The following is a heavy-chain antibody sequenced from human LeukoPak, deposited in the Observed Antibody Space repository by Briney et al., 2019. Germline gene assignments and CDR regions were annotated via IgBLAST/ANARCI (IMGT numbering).Heavy chain of an antibody. Sequence: SETLSLTCTVSGGSISSYYWSWIWQPPGKGLEWIGYIYYSGSTNYNPSLKSRVTISVDTSKNQFSLKLTSVTAADTAVYYCARYGVYAIWGQGTMVTVSS. V-gene: IGHV4-59*01. CDR1: GGSISSYY. CDR2: IYYSGST. D-gene: IGHD2/OR15-2a*01. CDR3: ARYGVYAI. J-gene: IGHJ3*02.